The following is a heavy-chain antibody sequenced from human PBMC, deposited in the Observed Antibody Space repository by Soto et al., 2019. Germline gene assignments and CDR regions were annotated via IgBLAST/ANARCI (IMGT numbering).Heavy chain of an antibody. CDR1: GYTFTSYA. CDR3: ARDGVVVVITTSRYYYYGMDV. V-gene: IGHV1-3*01. Sequence: ASVKVSCKASGYTFTSYAMHWVRQAPGQRLEWMGWINAGNGNTKYSQKFQGRVTITRDTSASTAYMELSSLRSEDTAVYYCARDGVVVVITTSRYYYYGMDVWGQGTTVTVSS. CDR2: INAGNGNT. J-gene: IGHJ6*02. D-gene: IGHD3-22*01.